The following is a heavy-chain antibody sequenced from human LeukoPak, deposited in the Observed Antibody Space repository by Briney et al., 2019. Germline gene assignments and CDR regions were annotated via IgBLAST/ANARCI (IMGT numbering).Heavy chain of an antibody. CDR2: IYYSGST. J-gene: IGHJ4*02. V-gene: IGHV4-38-2*02. CDR3: VLEGGWPDPNFDY. D-gene: IGHD6-19*01. CDR1: GYFISSAYY. Sequence: SETLSLTCTVSGYFISSAYYWGWIRQPPGKGLEWIGSIYYSGSTYYNPSLKSRVTISVDTSKNQFSLKLSSVTAADTAVYYCVLEGGWPDPNFDYWGQGTLVTVSS.